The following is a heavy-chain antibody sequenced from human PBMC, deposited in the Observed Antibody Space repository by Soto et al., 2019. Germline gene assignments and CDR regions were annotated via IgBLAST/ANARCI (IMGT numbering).Heavy chain of an antibody. D-gene: IGHD2-15*01. CDR1: GGSISINY. V-gene: IGHV4-59*01. CDR2: IYYSGST. CDR3: VRDAGGPYDF. Sequence: KTSETLSLTCTVSGGSISINYWSWIRQPPGKGLEWIGYIYYSGSTTYNPSLKSRVTISADTSKNQFSLNLSSVTAADTAVYYCVRDAGGPYDFWGQGTLVTVSS. J-gene: IGHJ4*02.